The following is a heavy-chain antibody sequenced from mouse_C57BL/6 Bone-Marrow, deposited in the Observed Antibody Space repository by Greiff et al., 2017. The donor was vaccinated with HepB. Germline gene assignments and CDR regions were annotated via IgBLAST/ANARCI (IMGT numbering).Heavy chain of an antibody. V-gene: IGHV5-4*01. D-gene: IGHD2-5*01. CDR3: ARDPGNPYYSNSSY. Sequence: EVKLMESGGGLVKPGGSLKLSCAASGFTFSSYAMSWVRQTPEKRLEWVATISDGGSYTYYPDNVKGRFTISRDNAKNNLYLQMSHLKSEDTAMYYCARDPGNPYYSNSSYWGQGTSVTVSS. CDR1: GFTFSSYA. CDR2: ISDGGSYT. J-gene: IGHJ4*01.